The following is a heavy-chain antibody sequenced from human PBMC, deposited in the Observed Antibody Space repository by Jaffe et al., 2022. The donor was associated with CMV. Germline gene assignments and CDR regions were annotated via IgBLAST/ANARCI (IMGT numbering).Heavy chain of an antibody. CDR3: AKESGYSYGRGWFDP. CDR1: GFTFDDYA. Sequence: EVQLVESGGGLVQPGRSLRLSCAASGFTFDDYAMHWVRQAPGKGLEWVSGISWNSGSIGYADSVKGRFTISRDNAKNSLYLQMNSLRAEDTALYYCAKESGYSYGRGWFDPWGQGTLVTVSS. V-gene: IGHV3-9*01. D-gene: IGHD5-18*01. CDR2: ISWNSGSI. J-gene: IGHJ5*02.